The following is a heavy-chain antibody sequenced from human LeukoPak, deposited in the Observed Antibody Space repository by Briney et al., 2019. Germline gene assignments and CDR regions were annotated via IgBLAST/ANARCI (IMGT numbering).Heavy chain of an antibody. V-gene: IGHV3-66*01. CDR2: IYSGGNT. CDR3: ASPYYGSGSYYY. J-gene: IGHJ4*02. D-gene: IGHD3-10*01. Sequence: GGSLRLSCAASGFTVSSNYMSWVRQAPGKGLEWVSVIYSGGNTYYADSAKGRFTISRDNSKNTLYLQINSLRAEDTAVYYCASPYYGSGSYYYWGQGTLVTVSS. CDR1: GFTVSSNY.